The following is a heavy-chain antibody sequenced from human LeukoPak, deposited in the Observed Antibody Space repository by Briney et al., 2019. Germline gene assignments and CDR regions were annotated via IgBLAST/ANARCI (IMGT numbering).Heavy chain of an antibody. CDR3: ARAHRGGYSSGEYYFDY. D-gene: IGHD6-19*01. Sequence: GASVKVSCKASGYTFISYGISWVRQAPGQGLEWMGWMNPNSGNTGYAQKFQGRVTMTRNTSISTAYMELSSLRSEDTAVYYCARAHRGGYSSGEYYFDYWGQGTLVTVSS. V-gene: IGHV1-8*02. CDR1: GYTFISYG. CDR2: MNPNSGNT. J-gene: IGHJ4*02.